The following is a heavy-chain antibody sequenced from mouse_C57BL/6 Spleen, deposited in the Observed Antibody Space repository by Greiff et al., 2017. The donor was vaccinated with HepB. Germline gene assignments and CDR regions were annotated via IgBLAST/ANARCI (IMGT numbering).Heavy chain of an antibody. Sequence: EVMLVESGGGLVKPGGSLKLSCAASGFTFSSYAMSWVRQTPEKRLEWVATISDGGSYTYYPDNVKGRFTISRDNAKNNLYLQMSHLKSEDTAMYYCARGEDYYGSSPFDYWGQGTTLTVSS. CDR1: GFTFSSYA. J-gene: IGHJ2*01. D-gene: IGHD1-1*01. V-gene: IGHV5-4*03. CDR2: ISDGGSYT. CDR3: ARGEDYYGSSPFDY.